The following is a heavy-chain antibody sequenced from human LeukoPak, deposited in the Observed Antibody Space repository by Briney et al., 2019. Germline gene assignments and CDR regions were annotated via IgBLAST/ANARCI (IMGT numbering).Heavy chain of an antibody. V-gene: IGHV3-7*01. CDR2: IKQDGSEH. D-gene: IGHD2-2*01. J-gene: IGHJ4*02. CDR3: ARDKAEGPSRLDN. Sequence: GGSLRLSCAASGFTFSSYGMHWVRQAPGKGLECVANIKQDGSEHYYVDSVKGRFTISRDNAKNSLYLQMSGLRAEDTAVYYCARDKAEGPSRLDNWGQGTLVTVSS. CDR1: GFTFSSYG.